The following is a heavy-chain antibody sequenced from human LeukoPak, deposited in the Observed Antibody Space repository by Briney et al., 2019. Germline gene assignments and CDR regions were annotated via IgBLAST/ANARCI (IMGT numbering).Heavy chain of an antibody. D-gene: IGHD3-22*01. CDR2: ISGSGGST. J-gene: IGHJ3*02. V-gene: IGHV3-23*01. CDR3: AKDHSTPLYYYDSSARDAFDI. CDR1: GFTFSSYA. Sequence: GGSLRLSCAASGFTFSSYAMSWVRQAPGKGLEWVSAISGSGGSTYYADSVKGRFTISRDNSKNTLYLQVNSLRAEDTAVYYCAKDHSTPLYYYDSSARDAFDIWGQGTMVTVSS.